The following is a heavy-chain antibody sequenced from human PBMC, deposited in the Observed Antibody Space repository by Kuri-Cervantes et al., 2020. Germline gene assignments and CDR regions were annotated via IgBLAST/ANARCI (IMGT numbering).Heavy chain of an antibody. Sequence: GESLKISCAASGFTFSSYGMHWVRQAPGKGLEWVAVIWYDGSNKYYADSVKGRFTISRDNSKNTLYLQMNSLRAEDTAVYYCAKFGTTGRYGMDVWGQGTTVTVSS. CDR3: AKFGTTGRYGMDV. V-gene: IGHV3-30*02. CDR2: IWYDGSNK. J-gene: IGHJ6*02. CDR1: GFTFSSYG. D-gene: IGHD1-7*01.